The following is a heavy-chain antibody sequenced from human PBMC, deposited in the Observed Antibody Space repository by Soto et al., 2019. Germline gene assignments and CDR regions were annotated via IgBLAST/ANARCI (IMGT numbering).Heavy chain of an antibody. Sequence: QVQLVQSGAAVKKPGSSVKVSCKASGGTFSSYTISWVRQAPGQGLEWMGRIIPILGIANYAQKFQGRVTITADKSTSTAYMELSSLRSEDTAVYYCARDPSSSGWFGAHYWGQGTLVTVSS. CDR3: ARDPSSSGWFGAHY. D-gene: IGHD6-19*01. CDR1: GGTFSSYT. J-gene: IGHJ4*02. CDR2: IIPILGIA. V-gene: IGHV1-69*08.